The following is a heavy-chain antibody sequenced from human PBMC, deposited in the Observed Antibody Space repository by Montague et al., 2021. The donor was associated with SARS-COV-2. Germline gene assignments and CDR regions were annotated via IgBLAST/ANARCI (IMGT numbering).Heavy chain of an antibody. V-gene: IGHV4-39*07. D-gene: IGHD6-13*01. CDR1: GGSISSSSYY. J-gene: IGHJ6*02. CDR2: IYYSGST. CDR3: ARVGRQQLVRLSGMDV. Sequence: SQTQSLTYTVSGGSISSSSYYWGWIRQPPGKGLEWIGSIYYSGSTYYNPSLKSRVTISVDTSKNQFSLKLSSVTAADTAVYYCARVGRQQLVRLSGMDVWGQGTTVTVSS.